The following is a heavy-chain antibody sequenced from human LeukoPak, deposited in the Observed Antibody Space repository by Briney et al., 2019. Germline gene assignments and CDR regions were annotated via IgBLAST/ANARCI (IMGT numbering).Heavy chain of an antibody. CDR3: AKWRHSGSYLADY. CDR2: ISGSGGST. J-gene: IGHJ4*02. D-gene: IGHD1-26*01. V-gene: IGHV3-23*01. Sequence: GGSLRLSCAASGFTFSSYAMSWVRQAPGKGLEWVSAISGSGGSTYYADSVKGRFTISRDNSKNMLYLQMNSLRAEDTAVYYCAKWRHSGSYLADYWGQGTLVTVSS. CDR1: GFTFSSYA.